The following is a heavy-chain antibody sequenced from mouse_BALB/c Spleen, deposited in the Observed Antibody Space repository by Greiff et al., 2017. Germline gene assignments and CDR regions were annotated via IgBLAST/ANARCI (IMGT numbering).Heavy chain of an antibody. CDR3: AGHEGSYLAY. V-gene: IGHV1S132*01. Sequence: QVQLQQSGAELVKPGASVKLSCKTSGYTFTSYWIQWVKQRPGQGLGWIGEIFPGTGTTYYNEKFKGKATLTIDTSSSTAYMQLSSLTSEDSAVYFCAGHEGSYLAYWGQGTLVTVSA. CDR2: IFPGTGTT. D-gene: IGHD1-1*02. J-gene: IGHJ3*01. CDR1: GYTFTSYW.